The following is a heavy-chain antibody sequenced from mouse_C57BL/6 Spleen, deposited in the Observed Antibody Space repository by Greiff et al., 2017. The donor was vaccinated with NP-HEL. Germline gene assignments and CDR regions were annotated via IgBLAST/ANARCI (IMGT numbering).Heavy chain of an antibody. Sequence: VMLVESGPELVKPGASVKISCKASGYAFSSSWMNWVKQRPGKGLEWIGRIYPGDGDTNYNGKFKGKATLTADKSSSTAYMQLSSLTSEDSAVYFCAREDYGSRGRYFDVWGTGTTVTVSS. V-gene: IGHV1-82*01. J-gene: IGHJ1*03. D-gene: IGHD1-1*01. CDR1: GYAFSSSW. CDR3: AREDYGSRGRYFDV. CDR2: IYPGDGDT.